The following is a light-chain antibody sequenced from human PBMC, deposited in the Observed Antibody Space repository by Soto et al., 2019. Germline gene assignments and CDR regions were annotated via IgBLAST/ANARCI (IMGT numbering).Light chain of an antibody. V-gene: IGKV3-20*01. CDR1: QSVSSSY. Sequence: EIVMTQSPATLSVSPGERATLSCRASQSVSSSYLAWYQQKPGQAPRLLIYSASSRAAGIPDRFSGSGSGTDFTLTISRLEPEDFAVYYCQQYGSSPFTFGPGTKVDIK. CDR3: QQYGSSPFT. J-gene: IGKJ3*01. CDR2: SAS.